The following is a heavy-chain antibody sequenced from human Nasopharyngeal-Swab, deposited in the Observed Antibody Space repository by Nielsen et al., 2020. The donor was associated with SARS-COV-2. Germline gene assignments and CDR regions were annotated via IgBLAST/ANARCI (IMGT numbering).Heavy chain of an antibody. V-gene: IGHV4-39*02. CDR3: ARARGFLENNRYYYGMDV. Sequence: WIRQPPGKGLEWIGSVQHSGSPYYDPALKSRLRISIDTAKNHFSLKVDSVTAADTAVYYCARARGFLENNRYYYGMDVWGQGTTVTVSS. J-gene: IGHJ6*02. CDR2: VQHSGSP.